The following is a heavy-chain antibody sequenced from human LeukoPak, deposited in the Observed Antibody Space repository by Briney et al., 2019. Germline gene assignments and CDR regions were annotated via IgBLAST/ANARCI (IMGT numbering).Heavy chain of an antibody. J-gene: IGHJ4*02. CDR2: INHSGST. Sequence: SETLSLTCAVYGGAFSGYYWSWIRQPPGKGLEWIGEINHSGSTNYNPSLKSRVTISVDTSKNQFSLKLSSVTAADTAVYYCARSTGTAYWGQGTLVTVSS. V-gene: IGHV4-34*01. CDR1: GGAFSGYY. CDR3: ARSTGTAY. D-gene: IGHD1-1*01.